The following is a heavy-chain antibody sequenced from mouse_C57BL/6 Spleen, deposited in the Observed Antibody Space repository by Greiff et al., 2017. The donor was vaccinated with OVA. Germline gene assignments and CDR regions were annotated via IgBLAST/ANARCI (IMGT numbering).Heavy chain of an antibody. V-gene: IGHV1-81*01. CDR1: GYTFTSYG. D-gene: IGHD1-1*01. CDR3: ARSGYYGSSPYWYFDV. J-gene: IGHJ1*03. Sequence: VQLLQSGAELARPGASVKLSCKASGYTFTSYGISWVKQRPGQGLEWIGEIYPRSGTTYYNETLKGKATLTADKSSSTAYMELRSLTSEDSAVYFCARSGYYGSSPYWYFDVWGKGTTVTVSS. CDR2: IYPRSGTT.